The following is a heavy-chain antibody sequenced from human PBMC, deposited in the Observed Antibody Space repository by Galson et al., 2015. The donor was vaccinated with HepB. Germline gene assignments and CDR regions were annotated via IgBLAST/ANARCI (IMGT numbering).Heavy chain of an antibody. CDR3: ARDRGTEPTLGWFDP. Sequence: LSLTCTVSGGSISSYYWSWIRQPAGKGLEWLGRIYTSGRTNYNPSLKSRVTMSVDTSKNQFSLKLSSVTAADTAVYYCARDRGTEPTLGWFDPWGQGTLVTVSS. D-gene: IGHD1-14*01. CDR1: GGSISSYY. V-gene: IGHV4-4*07. CDR2: IYTSGRT. J-gene: IGHJ5*02.